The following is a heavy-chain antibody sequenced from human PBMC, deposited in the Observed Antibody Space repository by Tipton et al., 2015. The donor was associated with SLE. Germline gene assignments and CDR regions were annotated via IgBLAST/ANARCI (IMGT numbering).Heavy chain of an antibody. Sequence: GLVKPSETLSLTCTVSNGSISGHYWSWIRQTPGKGLEWMGYIYYGRANYNPSLKSRVTISADTSKNQFSLRLSSVTAADTAVYYCARERDYDLFSNTPYIDVWGKGTTVTVSS. CDR1: NGSISGHY. D-gene: IGHD3-9*01. CDR2: IYYGRA. V-gene: IGHV4-59*11. CDR3: ARERDYDLFSNTPYIDV. J-gene: IGHJ6*03.